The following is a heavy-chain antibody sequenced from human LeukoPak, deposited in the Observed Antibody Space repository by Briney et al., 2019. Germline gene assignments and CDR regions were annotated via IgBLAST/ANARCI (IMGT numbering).Heavy chain of an antibody. J-gene: IGHJ6*03. CDR2: ISSSSSYI. V-gene: IGHV3-21*01. D-gene: IGHD3-10*02. CDR1: GFTFSSYE. Sequence: GGSLRLSCAASGFTFSSYEMNWVRQAPGKGLEWVSSISSSSSYIYYADSVKGRFTISRDNAKNSLYLQMNSLRAEDTAVYYCARDPMATMLSSYYYYYMDVWGKGTTVTVSS. CDR3: ARDPMATMLSSYYYYYMDV.